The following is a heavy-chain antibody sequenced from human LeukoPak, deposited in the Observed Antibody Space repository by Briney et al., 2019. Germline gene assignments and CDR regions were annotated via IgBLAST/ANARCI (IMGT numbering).Heavy chain of an antibody. V-gene: IGHV3-23*01. D-gene: IGHD1-26*01. CDR1: GFTFSDYA. CDR2: ISFSGRST. J-gene: IGHJ4*02. CDR3: AKDREKAVGATIFDH. Sequence: GGSLRLSCAVSGFTFSDYAMSWVRQAPGKGLEWVLGISFSGRSTNYADSAKGRFIISRDNSNNTLHLQMNSLRAEDTAVYYCAKDREKAVGATIFDHWGQGTLVTVSS.